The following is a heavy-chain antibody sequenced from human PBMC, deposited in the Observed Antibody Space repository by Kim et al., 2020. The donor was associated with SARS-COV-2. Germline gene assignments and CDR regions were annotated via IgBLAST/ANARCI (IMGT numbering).Heavy chain of an antibody. D-gene: IGHD4-17*01. V-gene: IGHV3-23*01. J-gene: IGHJ5*02. CDR2: T. Sequence: TYYADSVKGRFTISRDNSKNTLYLQMNSLRAEDTAVYYCAKTTTKSGFDPWGQGTLVTVSS. CDR3: AKTTTKSGFDP.